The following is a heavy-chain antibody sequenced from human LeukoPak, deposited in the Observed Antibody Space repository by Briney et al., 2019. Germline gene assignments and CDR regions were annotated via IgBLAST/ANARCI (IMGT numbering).Heavy chain of an antibody. CDR2: INPSGST. J-gene: IGHJ4*02. D-gene: IGHD3-3*01. Sequence: SETLSLTCAVYGGSFSGYYWSWIRQLQGKGLEWIGAINPSGSTNYNPSLKSRVTISVDTSKNQFSLNLSSVTAADTAMYYCARGRKNRNDFWSGYSNYFDYWGQGTLVTVSS. CDR1: GGSFSGYY. V-gene: IGHV4-34*01. CDR3: ARGRKNRNDFWSGYSNYFDY.